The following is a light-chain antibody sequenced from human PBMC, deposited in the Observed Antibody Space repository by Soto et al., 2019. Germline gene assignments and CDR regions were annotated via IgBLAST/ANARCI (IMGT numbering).Light chain of an antibody. Sequence: QSVLTQPRSVSGSPGQSVTISCTGTSSDVGAYTYVSWYQQHPGKAPKLMIYDVTRRPSGVPHRFSGSKSGNTASLTISGLQAEDEADYYCCSYAGTYTFEIFGTGTKLTVL. V-gene: IGLV2-11*01. J-gene: IGLJ1*01. CDR2: DVT. CDR3: CSYAGTYTFEI. CDR1: SSDVGAYTY.